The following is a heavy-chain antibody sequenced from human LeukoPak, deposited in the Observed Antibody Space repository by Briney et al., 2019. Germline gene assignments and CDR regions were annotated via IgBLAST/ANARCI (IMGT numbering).Heavy chain of an antibody. Sequence: GGSLRLSCAASGFTFSSYGMHWVRQAPGKGLEWVAVIWYDGSNKYYADSVKGRFTISRGDSKNTLYLQMNSLRAEDTAVYYCARGYCGGDCYSRYNWFDPWGQGTLVTVSS. CDR3: ARGYCGGDCYSRYNWFDP. J-gene: IGHJ5*02. CDR2: IWYDGSNK. D-gene: IGHD2-21*02. V-gene: IGHV3-33*01. CDR1: GFTFSSYG.